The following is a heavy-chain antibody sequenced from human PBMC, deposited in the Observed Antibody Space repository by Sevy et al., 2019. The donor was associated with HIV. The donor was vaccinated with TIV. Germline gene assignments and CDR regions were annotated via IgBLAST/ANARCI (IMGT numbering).Heavy chain of an antibody. V-gene: IGHV3-30*18. J-gene: IGHJ6*02. CDR1: GFTFSSYG. Sequence: GGSLRLSCAASGFTFSSYGMHWVRQAPGKGLEWVAVISYDGSNKYYADSVKGRFTISRDNSKNTLYLQMNSLRAEDTAVYYCAKDRFRLDGDYVNPYYYGIDVWGQGTTVTVSS. D-gene: IGHD4-17*01. CDR3: AKDRFRLDGDYVNPYYYGIDV. CDR2: ISYDGSNK.